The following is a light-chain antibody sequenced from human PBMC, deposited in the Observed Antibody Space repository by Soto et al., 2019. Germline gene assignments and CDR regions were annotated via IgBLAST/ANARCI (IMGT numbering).Light chain of an antibody. Sequence: QSALTQPASVSGSPGQSITISCTGTSSDVGGYNYVSWYQQHPGKAPKLMIYDVNNRPSGVSDRFSGSKSGNTASLTISGLPAEDEADFYCSSYTSSNTSVVFGGGTQLTVL. V-gene: IGLV2-14*03. CDR2: DVN. J-gene: IGLJ2*01. CDR1: SSDVGGYNY. CDR3: SSYTSSNTSVV.